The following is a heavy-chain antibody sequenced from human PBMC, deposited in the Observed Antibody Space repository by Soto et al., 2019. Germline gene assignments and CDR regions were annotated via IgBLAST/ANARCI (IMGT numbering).Heavy chain of an antibody. J-gene: IGHJ4*02. CDR3: ARPQQQDSSSYYVY. CDR2: IYPGDSDT. Sequence: PGESLKISCKASGYTFTNYWIAWVRQMPGKGLEWLGAIYPGDSDTRYSPSFQGQVTISADKSLSTAYLQWRSLKASDTANYYCARPQQQDSSSYYVYWGQGTLVTVSS. D-gene: IGHD6-13*01. V-gene: IGHV5-51*01. CDR1: GYTFTNYW.